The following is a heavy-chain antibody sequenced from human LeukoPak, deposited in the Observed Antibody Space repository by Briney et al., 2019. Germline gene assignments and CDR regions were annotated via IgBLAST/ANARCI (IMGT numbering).Heavy chain of an antibody. V-gene: IGHV4-39*01. CDR2: IYDSGST. J-gene: IGHJ4*02. D-gene: IGHD3-10*01. CDR3: ARLDYYGAGLDY. CDR1: GGSISSSSYY. Sequence: PSETLSLTCTVSGGSISSSSYYWGWIRQPPGNGLEWIGSIYDSGSTYYNPSLKSRVTISVDTCKNQFSLKLSSVTAADPALSYCARLDYYGAGLDYWGQRNLVTVSS.